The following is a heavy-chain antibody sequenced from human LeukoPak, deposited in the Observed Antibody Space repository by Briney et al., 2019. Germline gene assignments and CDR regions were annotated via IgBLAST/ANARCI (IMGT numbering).Heavy chain of an antibody. CDR1: GYTLTELS. D-gene: IGHD5-18*01. CDR3: ATDRPDTAMVGAFDI. V-gene: IGHV1-24*01. Sequence: ASVKVSCKVSGYTLTELSMHWVRQAPGKGLEWMGGFDPEDGETIYAQKFQGRVTMTEDTSTDTAYMELNSLRSEDTAVYYCATDRPDTAMVGAFDIWGQGTMVTVSS. J-gene: IGHJ3*02. CDR2: FDPEDGET.